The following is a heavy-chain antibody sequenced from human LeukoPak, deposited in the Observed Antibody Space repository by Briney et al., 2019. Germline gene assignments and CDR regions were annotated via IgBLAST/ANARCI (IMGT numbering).Heavy chain of an antibody. V-gene: IGHV1-18*01. CDR3: AREGYYYDNSGFTNPPDY. D-gene: IGHD3-22*01. J-gene: IGHJ4*02. CDR2: ISAYNGNT. Sequence: ASVKVSCKASGYTFTSYGISWVRRAPGQGLEWMGWISAYNGNTNYAQKLQGRVTMTTDTSTSTAYMELRSLRSDDTAVYYCAREGYYYDNSGFTNPPDYWGQGTLVTVSS. CDR1: GYTFTSYG.